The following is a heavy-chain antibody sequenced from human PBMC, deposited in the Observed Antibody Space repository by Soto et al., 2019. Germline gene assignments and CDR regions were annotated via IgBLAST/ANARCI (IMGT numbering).Heavy chain of an antibody. Sequence: QVQLVQSGAEVKKPGASVKVSCKASGYTFTSYYMHWVRQAPGQGLEWMGIINPSGGSTSYAQKFQGRVTMTRDTSTRTVYMQLSSLRSEDTAVYYCAREGCSGGSCYDADWFDPWGQGTLVTVSS. CDR1: GYTFTSYY. J-gene: IGHJ5*02. V-gene: IGHV1-46*03. CDR2: INPSGGST. D-gene: IGHD2-15*01. CDR3: AREGCSGGSCYDADWFDP.